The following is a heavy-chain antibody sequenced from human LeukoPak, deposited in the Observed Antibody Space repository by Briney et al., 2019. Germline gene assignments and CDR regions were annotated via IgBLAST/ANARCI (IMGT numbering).Heavy chain of an antibody. J-gene: IGHJ4*02. D-gene: IGHD3-10*01. CDR1: GFTFSSYG. V-gene: IGHV3-30*02. CDR2: IRYDGSNK. Sequence: GGSLRLSCAASGFTFSSYGMHWVRQAPGKGLEWVAFIRYDGSNKYYADSVKGRFTISRDNSKNTLYMQMNSLRAEDTAVYYCARDTPPMVDYWGQGTLVTVSS. CDR3: ARDTPPMVDY.